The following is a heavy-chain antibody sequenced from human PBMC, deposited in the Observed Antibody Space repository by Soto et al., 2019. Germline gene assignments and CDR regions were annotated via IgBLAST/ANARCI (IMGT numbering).Heavy chain of an antibody. D-gene: IGHD3-22*01. V-gene: IGHV4-34*01. Sequence: QVQLQQWGAGLLKPSETLSLTCAVYGGSFSGYYWSWIRQPPGKGLEWIGEINHSGSTNYNPSLKSRVTISVDTSTNQFSLKLSSVTAADTAVYYCASGQQYYDSSGYRYWGQGTLVTVSS. J-gene: IGHJ4*02. CDR2: INHSGST. CDR1: GGSFSGYY. CDR3: ASGQQYYDSSGYRY.